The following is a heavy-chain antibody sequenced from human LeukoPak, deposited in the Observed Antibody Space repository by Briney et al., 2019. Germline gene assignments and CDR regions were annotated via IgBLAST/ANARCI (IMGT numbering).Heavy chain of an antibody. J-gene: IGHJ4*02. CDR2: INHSGST. Sequence: PSETLSLTCAVYGGSFSGYYGSRIRQPPGKGLEWIGEINHSGSTNYNPSLKSRVTISVDTSKNQFSLKLSSVTAADTAVYYCARFKAVSLYYDSSGYRTGFDYWGQGTLVTVSS. CDR3: ARFKAVSLYYDSSGYRTGFDY. CDR1: GGSFSGYY. V-gene: IGHV4-34*01. D-gene: IGHD3-22*01.